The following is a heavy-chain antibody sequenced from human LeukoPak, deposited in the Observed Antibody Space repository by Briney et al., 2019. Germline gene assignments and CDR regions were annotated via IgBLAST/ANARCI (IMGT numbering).Heavy chain of an antibody. J-gene: IGHJ4*02. D-gene: IGHD6-13*01. V-gene: IGHV3-66*04. CDR2: IYSGGST. CDR1: GFTVSSNY. CDR3: VRLYSSSWYRLDY. Sequence: GSLRLSCAASGFTVSSNYMSWVRQAPGKGLEWVSVIYSGGSTYYADSVKGRFTISRDNSKNTLYLQMNSLRAEDTAVYYCVRLYSSSWYRLDYWGQGTLVTVSS.